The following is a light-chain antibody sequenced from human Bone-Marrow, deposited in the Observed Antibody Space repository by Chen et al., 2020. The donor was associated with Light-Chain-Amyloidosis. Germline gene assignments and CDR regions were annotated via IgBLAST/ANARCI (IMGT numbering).Light chain of an antibody. J-gene: IGLJ2*01. CDR1: DLPTQY. Sequence: SYELTQPPSVSVSPGQTARITCSGDDLPTQYAYWYQQKPGQAPVLVIHSDTERPSGISERFSGSSAVTTATLTISGVQAEDEADFHCQSADSSGTYEVIFGGGTKRTVL. V-gene: IGLV3-25*03. CDR2: SDT. CDR3: QSADSSGTYEVI.